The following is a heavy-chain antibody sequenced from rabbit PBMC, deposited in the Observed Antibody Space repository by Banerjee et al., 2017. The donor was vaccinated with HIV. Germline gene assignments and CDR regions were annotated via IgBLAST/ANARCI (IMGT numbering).Heavy chain of an antibody. CDR3: ARGDSGYRYVTRLDL. V-gene: IGHV1S43*01. CDR1: GFSFSASYD. Sequence: TCTASGFSFSASYDMCWVRQAPGKGLEWIGYIDPGSGYTQYASWVNGRFTISRSTSLNTVDLKMTSLTAADTATYFCARGDSGYRYVTRLDLWGQGTLVTVS. CDR2: IDPGSGYT. J-gene: IGHJ3*01. D-gene: IGHD7-1*01.